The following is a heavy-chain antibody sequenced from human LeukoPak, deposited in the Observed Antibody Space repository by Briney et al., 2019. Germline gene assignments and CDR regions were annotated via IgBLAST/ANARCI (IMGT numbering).Heavy chain of an antibody. D-gene: IGHD3-22*01. CDR2: IIPIFGTA. CDR1: GGTFSSYA. CDR3: ARGYYDSSGYYL. Sequence: ASVKVSCKASGGTFSSYAISWVRQAPGQGLEWMGGIIPIFGTANYAQKFQGRVTITADDSTSTAYMELSSLRSEDTAVYYCARGYYDSSGYYLWGQGTLVTVSS. J-gene: IGHJ4*02. V-gene: IGHV1-69*13.